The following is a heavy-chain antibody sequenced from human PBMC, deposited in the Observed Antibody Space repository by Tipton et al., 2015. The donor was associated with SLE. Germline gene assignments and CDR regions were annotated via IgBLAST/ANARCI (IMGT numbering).Heavy chain of an antibody. V-gene: IGHV3-33*06. D-gene: IGHD3-16*01. CDR2: IQYDGSNQ. CDR1: GFNFYSYG. J-gene: IGHJ4*02. CDR3: AKSRGNCADYSCEYFDY. Sequence: RSLRLSCAASGFNFYSYGMHWARQAPGKGLEWVALIQYDGSNQYYADSVRGRFTISRDNSKNTLYLQMNSLRAEDTAVYYCAKSRGNCADYSCEYFDYWGQGTLVTVSS.